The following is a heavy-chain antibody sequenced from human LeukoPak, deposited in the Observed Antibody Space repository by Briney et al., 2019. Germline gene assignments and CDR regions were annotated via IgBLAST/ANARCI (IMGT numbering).Heavy chain of an antibody. D-gene: IGHD5-24*01. CDR2: IGGGGPTT. Sequence: GGSLRLSCAASGFTFSTYAMNWVRQAPAKGLEWVSTIGGGGPTTDYADSVKDRFTISGDKAKNSLYLQMNSLRVEDTAVYYCARDYKYAFDNWGQGTLVTVSS. V-gene: IGHV3-23*01. CDR3: ARDYKYAFDN. J-gene: IGHJ4*02. CDR1: GFTFSTYA.